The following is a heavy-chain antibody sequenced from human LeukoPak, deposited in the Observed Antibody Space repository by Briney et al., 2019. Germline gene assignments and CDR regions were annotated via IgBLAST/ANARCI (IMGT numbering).Heavy chain of an antibody. CDR1: GFTFSSYA. V-gene: IGHV3-23*01. J-gene: IGHJ4*02. CDR3: AKGYDFWSGYYTGDPFDY. CDR2: ISGSGGST. Sequence: GGSLRLSCAASGFTFSSYAMSWVRQAPGKGLEWVSAISGSGGSTYYADSVKGRFTISRDNSKNTLYLQMNSLRAEDTAVYYCAKGYDFWSGYYTGDPFDYWGQGTLVPVSS. D-gene: IGHD3-3*01.